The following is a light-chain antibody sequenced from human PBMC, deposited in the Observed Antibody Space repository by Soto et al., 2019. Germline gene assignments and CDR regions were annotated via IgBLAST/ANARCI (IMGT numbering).Light chain of an antibody. CDR1: SSDVGSYNL. V-gene: IGLV2-23*02. Sequence: QPASVSGSPGQSITISCTGTSSDVGSYNLVSWYQQHPGKAPKLMIYEVSKRPSGVSNRFSGSKSGNTASLTISGLQAEDEADYYCCSYAGSSNVVFGGGAKVTVL. CDR2: EVS. CDR3: CSYAGSSNVV. J-gene: IGLJ2*01.